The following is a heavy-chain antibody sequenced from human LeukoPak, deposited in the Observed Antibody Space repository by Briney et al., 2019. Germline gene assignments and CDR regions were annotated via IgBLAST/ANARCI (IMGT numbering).Heavy chain of an antibody. CDR2: ISSDGSNS. J-gene: IGHJ1*01. CDR1: GFTFGNYG. D-gene: IGHD4-17*01. Sequence: GGSLRLSCAVSGFTFGNYGMHWVRQAPGKGLEWVAMISSDGSNSYYGDSVKGRFTVSRDNSKNTLYLQMKSLRAGDTAFYYCAKGSTVTFASEYFQYWGQGTLVTVSS. CDR3: AKGSTVTFASEYFQY. V-gene: IGHV3-30*18.